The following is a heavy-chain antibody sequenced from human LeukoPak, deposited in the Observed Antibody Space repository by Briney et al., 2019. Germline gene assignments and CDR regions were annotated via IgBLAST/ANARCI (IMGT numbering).Heavy chain of an antibody. CDR1: GGSISSSTNW. D-gene: IGHD4-17*01. CDR2: IYHSGGT. J-gene: IGHJ4*02. Sequence: SGTLSLTCAVSGGSISSSTNWWSWVRQPPGKGLEWIGEIYHSGGTNYNPSLKSRITISVDKSQNQFSLKVNSLTAADTAVYYCATAASYGDFKAVDYWGQGTLVTVSS. V-gene: IGHV4-4*02. CDR3: ATAASYGDFKAVDY.